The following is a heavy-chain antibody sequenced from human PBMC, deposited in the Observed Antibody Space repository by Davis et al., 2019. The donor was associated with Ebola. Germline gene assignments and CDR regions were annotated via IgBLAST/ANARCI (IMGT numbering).Heavy chain of an antibody. CDR1: GGSISSSSHY. V-gene: IGHV4-39*07. Sequence: SETLSLTCTVSGGSISSSSHYWGWIRQPPGKGLEWIGSIYYSGITNYNPSLKSRVTISVDTSKNQLSLKLSSVTAADTAVYYCAREMGTVTKWGMDVWGQGTTVTVSS. J-gene: IGHJ6*02. D-gene: IGHD4-11*01. CDR3: AREMGTVTKWGMDV. CDR2: IYYSGIT.